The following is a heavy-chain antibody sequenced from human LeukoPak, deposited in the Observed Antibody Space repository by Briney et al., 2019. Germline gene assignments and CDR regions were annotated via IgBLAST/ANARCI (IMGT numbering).Heavy chain of an antibody. CDR2: ISAYNGNT. D-gene: IGHD6-6*01. J-gene: IGHJ4*02. CDR1: GYTFTSYG. CDR3: ARDSRYSSSSFFRSWVARYYFDY. Sequence: GASVKVSCKASGYTFTSYGISWVRQAPGQGLEWMGWISAYNGNTNYAQKLQGRVTMTTDTSTSTAYMELRSLRSDDTAVYYCARDSRYSSSSFFRSWVARYYFDYWGQGTLVTVSS. V-gene: IGHV1-18*01.